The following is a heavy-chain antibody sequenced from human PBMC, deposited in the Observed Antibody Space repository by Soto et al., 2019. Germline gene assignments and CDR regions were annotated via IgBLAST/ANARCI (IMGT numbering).Heavy chain of an antibody. CDR3: ARESLTYYDLWSGYPDHYYYYYMDV. CDR1: GDSVSSNSAA. CDR2: TYYRSKWYN. J-gene: IGHJ6*03. D-gene: IGHD3-3*01. Sequence: SQTLSLTCAISGDSVSSNSAAWNWIRQSPSRGLEWLGRTYYRSKWYNDYAVSVKSRITINPDTSENQFYLQLNSETAKDTAVHYCARESLTYYDLWSGYPDHYYYYYMDVWGKGTTVTVSS. V-gene: IGHV6-1*01.